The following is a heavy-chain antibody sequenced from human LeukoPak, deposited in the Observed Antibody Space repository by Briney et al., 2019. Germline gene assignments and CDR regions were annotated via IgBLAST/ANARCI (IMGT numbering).Heavy chain of an antibody. Sequence: GGSLRPSCAASGFTFSTYAMSWVRPAPGKGLEWVSGLSGSGGSTYYADSVKGRFTISRDNSKNTLYLQMNSLRAEDTAVYYCARSRGPNTFGGVHDYWGQGTLVTVSS. D-gene: IGHD3-16*01. J-gene: IGHJ4*02. CDR2: LSGSGGST. CDR3: ARSRGPNTFGGVHDY. CDR1: GFTFSTYA. V-gene: IGHV3-23*01.